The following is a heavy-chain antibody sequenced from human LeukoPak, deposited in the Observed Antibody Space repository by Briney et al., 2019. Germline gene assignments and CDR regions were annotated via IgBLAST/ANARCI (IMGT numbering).Heavy chain of an antibody. CDR3: AREPAGDSYGSNTYDY. V-gene: IGHV3-7*01. CDR2: IKQDGSEK. J-gene: IGHJ4*02. CDR1: GFTFSSYW. D-gene: IGHD5-18*01. Sequence: PGGSLRLSCAASGFTFSSYWMSWVRQAPGKGLEWVANIKQDGSEKYYVDSVKGGFTISRDNAKNSLYLQMNSLRAEDTAVYYCAREPAGDSYGSNTYDYWGQGTLVTVSS.